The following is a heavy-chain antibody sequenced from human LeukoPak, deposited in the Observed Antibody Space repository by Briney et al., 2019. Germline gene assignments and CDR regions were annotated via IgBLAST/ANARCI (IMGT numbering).Heavy chain of an antibody. J-gene: IGHJ6*03. V-gene: IGHV3-33*06. CDR2: IWYDGSNK. CDR1: GFTFSSYG. Sequence: PGGSLRLSCAASGFTFSSYGMHWVRQAPGKGLEWVAVIWYDGSNKYYADSVKGRFTISRDNSKNTLYLQMNSLRAEDTAVYYCAKGTDPTGDYMDVWAKGPRSPSP. CDR3: AKGTDPTGDYMDV. D-gene: IGHD4-17*01.